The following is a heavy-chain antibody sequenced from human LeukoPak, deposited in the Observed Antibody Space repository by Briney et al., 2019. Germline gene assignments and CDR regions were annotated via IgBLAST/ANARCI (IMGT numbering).Heavy chain of an antibody. Sequence: PGGSLRLSCAASRFTFDDYGMSWVRQAPGKGLEWVSGINWNGGSTGYADSVKGRFTISRDNAKNSLYLQMNSLRAEDTALYYCARGGPYYYDSSGYFDYWGQGTLVTVSS. CDR1: RFTFDDYG. CDR2: INWNGGST. V-gene: IGHV3-20*04. J-gene: IGHJ4*02. D-gene: IGHD3-22*01. CDR3: ARGGPYYYDSSGYFDY.